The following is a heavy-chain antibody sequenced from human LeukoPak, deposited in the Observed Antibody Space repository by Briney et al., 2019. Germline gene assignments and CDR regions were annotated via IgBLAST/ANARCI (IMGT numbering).Heavy chain of an antibody. CDR2: ISAYNGNT. CDR3: ARMGSVLLWFGELNEDYYGMDV. D-gene: IGHD3-10*01. V-gene: IGHV1-18*01. CDR1: GYTFTSYG. Sequence: ASVKVSCKASGYTFTSYGISWVRQAPGQELEWMGWISAYNGNTNYAQKLQGRVTMTTDTSTSTAYMELRSLRSDDTAVYYCARMGSVLLWFGELNEDYYGMDVWGQGTTVTVSS. J-gene: IGHJ6*02.